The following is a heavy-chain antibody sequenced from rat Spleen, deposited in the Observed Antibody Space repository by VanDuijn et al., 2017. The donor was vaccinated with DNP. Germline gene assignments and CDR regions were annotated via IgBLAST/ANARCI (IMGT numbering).Heavy chain of an antibody. CDR3: ARRAYYGLSFYFDF. Sequence: EVRLVESGGGLVQPGRSLKLSCAASGFTFSNYGMAWVRQAPTKGLEWVTSISTGGGTTYYRDSVKGRFTISRDNAKSTLYLQMDSLRSEETATYYCARRAYYGLSFYFDFWGQGVMVTVSS. CDR1: GFTFSNYG. CDR2: ISTGGGTT. V-gene: IGHV5S11*01. D-gene: IGHD1-6*01. J-gene: IGHJ2*01.